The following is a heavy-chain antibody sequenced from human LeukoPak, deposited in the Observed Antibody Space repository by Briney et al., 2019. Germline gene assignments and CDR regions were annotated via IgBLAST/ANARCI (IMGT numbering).Heavy chain of an antibody. D-gene: IGHD4-23*01. CDR2: IVVGSGNT. CDR1: GFTFTSSA. V-gene: IGHV1-58*02. J-gene: IGHJ3*02. Sequence: ASVKVSCKASGFTFTSSAMQWVRQARGQRLEWIGWIVVGSGNTSYAQKFQERVTITRDMSTSTAYMELSSLRSEDTAVYYCAAESGGGNSDAFDIWGQGTMVTVSS. CDR3: AAESGGGNSDAFDI.